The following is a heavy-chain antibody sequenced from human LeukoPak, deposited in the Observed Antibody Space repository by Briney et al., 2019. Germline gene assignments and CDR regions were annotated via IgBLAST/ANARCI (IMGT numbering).Heavy chain of an antibody. J-gene: IGHJ4*02. Sequence: SQTLSLTCAVSGDSISRAGYYWSWIRQHPVKGLEWIGHIYYSGSTNYNLSLKNRVSISLDTSKNQFSLRLSSVTAADTAVYYCARGSALIYYDSGSYYFDYWGQGTLVTVSS. CDR2: IYYSGST. D-gene: IGHD3-22*01. CDR1: GDSISRAGYY. CDR3: ARGSALIYYDSGSYYFDY. V-gene: IGHV4-31*11.